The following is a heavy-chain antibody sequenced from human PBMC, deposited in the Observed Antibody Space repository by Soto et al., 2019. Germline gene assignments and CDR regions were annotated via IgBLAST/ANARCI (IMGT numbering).Heavy chain of an antibody. J-gene: IGHJ6*02. CDR2: INTDGSSI. Sequence: PGGSLRLSCAASGFNFNTYWMHWVRQAPGEGLVWVSRINTDGSSIIYVDSVKGRFTISRDNAKNTLYLQMNSLRAEDTAVYYCARDQRRIAADGTYYYYGMDVWGQGTTVTVYS. V-gene: IGHV3-74*01. CDR1: GFNFNTYW. CDR3: ARDQRRIAADGTYYYYGMDV. D-gene: IGHD6-13*01.